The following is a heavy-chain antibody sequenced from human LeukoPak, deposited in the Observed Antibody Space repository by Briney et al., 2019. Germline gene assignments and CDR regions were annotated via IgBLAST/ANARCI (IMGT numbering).Heavy chain of an antibody. CDR1: GGSISSYY. CDR3: AGSDDYVDYEGRGPFDY. Sequence: PSETLSLTCTVSGGSISSYYWSWIRQPPGKGLEWIGYIYYSGSTNYNPSLKSRVTISVDTSKNQFSLKLSSVTAADTAVYYCAGSDDYVDYEGRGPFDYWGQGTLVTVSS. J-gene: IGHJ4*02. V-gene: IGHV4-59*01. D-gene: IGHD4-17*01. CDR2: IYYSGST.